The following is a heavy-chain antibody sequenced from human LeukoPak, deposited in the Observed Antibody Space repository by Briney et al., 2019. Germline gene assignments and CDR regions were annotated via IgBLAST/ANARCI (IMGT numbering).Heavy chain of an antibody. CDR2: IYTSGST. V-gene: IGHV4-61*02. CDR3: ASNTVTSFGLDY. D-gene: IGHD4-17*01. Sequence: SSETLSLTCTASGGSISSSSYYWSWIRQPAGKGLEWIGRIYTSGSTNYNPSLKSRVTISVDTSKNQFSLKLSSVTAADTAVYYCASNTVTSFGLDYWGQGTLVTVSS. J-gene: IGHJ4*02. CDR1: GGSISSSSYY.